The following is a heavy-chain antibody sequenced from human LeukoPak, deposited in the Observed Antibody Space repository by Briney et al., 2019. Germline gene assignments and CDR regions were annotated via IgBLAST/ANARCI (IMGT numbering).Heavy chain of an antibody. CDR3: ARDEGVKRGGYYFDY. Sequence: GGSLRLSCAASGFTFSSYWMSWVSQTPGKGLEWVANIKQDGSEKYYVDSVKGRFTISRDNAKNSLYLQMNSLRAEDTAVYYCARDEGVKRGGYYFDYWGQGTLVTVSS. J-gene: IGHJ4*02. CDR1: GFTFSSYW. V-gene: IGHV3-7*01. D-gene: IGHD3-10*01. CDR2: IKQDGSEK.